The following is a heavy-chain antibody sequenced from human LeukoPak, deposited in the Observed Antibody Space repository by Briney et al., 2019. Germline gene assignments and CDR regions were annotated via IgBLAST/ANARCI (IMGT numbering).Heavy chain of an antibody. V-gene: IGHV4-4*02. CDR2: IYHSGST. D-gene: IGHD6-13*01. J-gene: IGHJ4*02. CDR3: ARASEAAAFDY. Sequence: SGTLSLTCAVSGGSISSSNWWSWVRQPPGKGLEWIGEIYHSGSTNYNPSLKSRVTISVDTSKNQFSLKLSSVTAADTAVYYCARASEAAAFDYWGQGTLVTVSS. CDR1: GGSISSSNW.